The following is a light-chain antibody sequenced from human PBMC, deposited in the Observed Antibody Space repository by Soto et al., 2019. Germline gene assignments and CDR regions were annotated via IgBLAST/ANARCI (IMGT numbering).Light chain of an antibody. CDR3: QQRRNWPPAT. CDR2: DAS. CDR1: QSVSSY. Sequence: EIVLTQSPATLSLSPGERATLSCRASQSVSSYLAWYQQKPGQAPRLLIYDASNRATGIPARFSGSGSGTDFTLTISSLEPEVFAVYYCQQRRNWPPATLGQGTRLE. J-gene: IGKJ5*01. V-gene: IGKV3-11*01.